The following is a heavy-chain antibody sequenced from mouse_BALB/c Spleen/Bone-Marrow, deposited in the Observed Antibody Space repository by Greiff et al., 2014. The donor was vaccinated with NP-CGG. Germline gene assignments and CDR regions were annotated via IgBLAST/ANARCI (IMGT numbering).Heavy chain of an antibody. CDR2: ISSGGSYT. J-gene: IGHJ3*01. Sequence: EVQGVESGGGLVKPGGSLKLSCAASGFTFSSYAMSWVRQSPDKRLEWAAEISSGGSYTYYPDTVTGRFTISRDNAKNTLYLEMSSLRSEDTAMYYCASGDVYFAYWGQGTLVTVSA. CDR3: ASGDVYFAY. CDR1: GFTFSSYA. V-gene: IGHV5-9-4*01.